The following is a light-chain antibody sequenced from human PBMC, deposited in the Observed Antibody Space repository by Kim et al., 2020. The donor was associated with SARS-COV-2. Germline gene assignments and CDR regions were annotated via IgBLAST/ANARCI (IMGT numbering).Light chain of an antibody. CDR1: QSISDW. V-gene: IGKV1-5*03. J-gene: IGKJ1*01. CDR3: QQYNSYST. CDR2: KAS. Sequence: DIQMTQSPSTLSASVGDRVTITCRASQSISDWLAWYQQKPGKAPKLLIYKASSLESEVPSRFSGSGSGTEFTLTINSLQPDVFATYYCQQYNSYSTFGQGTKVDIK.